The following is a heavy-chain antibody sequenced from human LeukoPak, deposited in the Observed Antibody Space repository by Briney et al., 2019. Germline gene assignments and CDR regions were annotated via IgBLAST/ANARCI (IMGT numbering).Heavy chain of an antibody. J-gene: IGHJ4*02. CDR2: IYNIRIT. Sequence: SETLSLTCTVSVGSICDYDWTWIRQPPRKGRDWSGYIYNIRITHYNPSLKSRATISVDKPYQFSLSLTSVTAADAAVYYCASVGRGWYSLHYWGQGTLVTVSS. CDR1: VGSICDYD. CDR3: ASVGRGWYSLHY. V-gene: IGHV4-59*01. D-gene: IGHD6-19*01.